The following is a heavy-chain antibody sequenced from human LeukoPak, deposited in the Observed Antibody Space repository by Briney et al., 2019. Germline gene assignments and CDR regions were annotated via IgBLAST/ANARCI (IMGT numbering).Heavy chain of an antibody. D-gene: IGHD6-13*01. CDR3: ARGLRSTYSYYFDY. J-gene: IGHJ4*02. CDR1: GGSISSGGYS. Sequence: SETLSLTCAVSGGSISSGGYSWSWIRQPPGKGLEWIGEINPSGSTDYNPSLKSRVTISVDTSKNQFSLKLSSVTAADTAVYYCARGLRSTYSYYFDYWGQGTLVTVSS. V-gene: IGHV4-34*01. CDR2: INPSGST.